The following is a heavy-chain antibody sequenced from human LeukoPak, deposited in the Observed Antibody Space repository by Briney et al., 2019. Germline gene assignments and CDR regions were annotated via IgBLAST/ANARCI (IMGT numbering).Heavy chain of an antibody. Sequence: ASVKVSCKASGYTFTSYDINWVRQATGQGLEWMGWMNPNSGNTGYAQKFQGRVTMTRNTSISTAYMELSSLRSEDTAVYYCARVRQRGPAAIVLRRHYYYYYMDVWGKGTTVTVSS. J-gene: IGHJ6*03. CDR3: ARVRQRGPAAIVLRRHYYYYYMDV. CDR2: MNPNSGNT. D-gene: IGHD2-2*01. CDR1: GYTFTSYD. V-gene: IGHV1-8*01.